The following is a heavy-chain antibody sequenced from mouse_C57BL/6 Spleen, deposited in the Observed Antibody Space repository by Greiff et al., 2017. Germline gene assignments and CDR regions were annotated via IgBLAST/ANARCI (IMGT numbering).Heavy chain of an antibody. V-gene: IGHV1-61*01. D-gene: IGHD2-3*01. J-gene: IGHJ3*01. CDR3: ASIYDGYFT. Sequence: QVQLQQPGAELVRPGSSVKLSCKASGYTFTSYWLDWVKQRPGQGLEWIGNIYPSDSETHYNQKFKDKATLTVDKSSSTAYMQLSSLTSEDSAVYYCASIYDGYFTWGQGTLVTVSA. CDR1: GYTFTSYW. CDR2: IYPSDSET.